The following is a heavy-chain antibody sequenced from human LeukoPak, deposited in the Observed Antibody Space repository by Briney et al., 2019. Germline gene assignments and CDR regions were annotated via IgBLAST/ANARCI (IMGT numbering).Heavy chain of an antibody. D-gene: IGHD5-24*01. CDR2: ISAYNGNT. J-gene: IGHJ4*02. CDR3: ARDGRRVATKTPYPGY. Sequence: EASVKVSCKVSGYTFTSYGISWVRQAPGQGLEWMGWISAYNGNTNYAQKLQGRVTMTTDTSTSTAYMELRSLRSDDTAVYYCARDGRRVATKTPYPGYWGQGTLVTVSS. V-gene: IGHV1-18*01. CDR1: GYTFTSYG.